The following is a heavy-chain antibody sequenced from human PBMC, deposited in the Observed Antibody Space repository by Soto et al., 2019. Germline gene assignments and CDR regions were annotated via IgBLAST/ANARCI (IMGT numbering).Heavy chain of an antibody. J-gene: IGHJ5*02. CDR1: GYTFTSYG. V-gene: IGHV1-18*01. D-gene: IGHD3-9*01. CDR3: ARALYYDILTGYYKDFKFDP. CDR2: ISAYNGNT. Sequence: GASVKVSCKASGYTFTSYGISWVRQAPGQGLEWMGWISAYNGNTNYAQKLQGRVTMTTDTSTSTAYMELRSLRSDDTAVYYCARALYYDILTGYYKDFKFDPWGQGTLVTVSS.